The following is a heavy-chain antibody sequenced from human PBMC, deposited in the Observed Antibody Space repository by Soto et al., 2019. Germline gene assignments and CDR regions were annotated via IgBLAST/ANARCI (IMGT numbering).Heavy chain of an antibody. Sequence: QVQLVQSGAEVKKPGSSVKVSCKASGGTFGSYDFRWVRQAPGQGLEWMGGIIPVSGAAHYAQKFQGRVTITADESTSTAYMELSSLSSQDTAVYYCTTALGCRSTSCTLDYWGQGTLVIVSS. J-gene: IGHJ4*02. CDR3: TTALGCRSTSCTLDY. D-gene: IGHD2-2*01. V-gene: IGHV1-69*01. CDR2: IIPVSGAA. CDR1: GGTFGSYD.